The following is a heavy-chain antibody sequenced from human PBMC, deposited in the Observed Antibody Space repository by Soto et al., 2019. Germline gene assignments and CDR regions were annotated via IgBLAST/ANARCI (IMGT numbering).Heavy chain of an antibody. CDR1: GGTFSSYA. Sequence: QVQLVQSGAEVKKPGSSVKVSCKASGGTFSSYAISWVRQAPGQGLEWMGGIIPIFGTANYAKKFQGRVTITADESTSTAYMELSSLRSEDTAVYYCALRNCSSTSGYPAEYFQHWGQGTLVTVSS. J-gene: IGHJ1*01. D-gene: IGHD2-2*01. V-gene: IGHV1-69*01. CDR2: IIPIFGTA. CDR3: ALRNCSSTSGYPAEYFQH.